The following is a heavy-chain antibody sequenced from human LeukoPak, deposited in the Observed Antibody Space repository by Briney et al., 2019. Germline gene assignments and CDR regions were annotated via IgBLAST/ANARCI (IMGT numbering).Heavy chain of an antibody. CDR2: IYYSGST. Sequence: PSETLSLTCTVSGGSINSYYWSWIRQPPGKGLEWIGYIYYSGSTNYNPSLKSRVTILVDTSNNKFSLKLTSLTAADTAVYYCVRHLSAGRPAFDIWGQGTMVTVSS. V-gene: IGHV4-59*08. D-gene: IGHD2-15*01. J-gene: IGHJ3*02. CDR1: GGSINSYY. CDR3: VRHLSAGRPAFDI.